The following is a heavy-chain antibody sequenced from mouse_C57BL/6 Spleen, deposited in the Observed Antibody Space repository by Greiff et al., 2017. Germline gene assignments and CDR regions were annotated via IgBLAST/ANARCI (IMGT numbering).Heavy chain of an antibody. CDR3: ARSWYFDV. CDR2: IYWDDDK. CDR1: GFSLSTSGMG. V-gene: IGHV8-12*01. J-gene: IGHJ1*03. Sequence: QVTLKESGPGILQSSQTLSLTCSFSGFSLSTSGMGVSWIRQPSGKGLEWLAHIYWDDDKRYNPSLKSRLTISKATSRNQVFLKITSVDTADTATYYCARSWYFDVWGTGTTVTVSS.